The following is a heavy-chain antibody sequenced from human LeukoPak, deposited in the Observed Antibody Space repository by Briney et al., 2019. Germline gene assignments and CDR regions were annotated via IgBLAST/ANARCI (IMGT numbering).Heavy chain of an antibody. CDR2: ISSNSGTI. D-gene: IGHD5-12*01. CDR3: GRVSPYDEGH. CDR1: GLPFSTYS. V-gene: IGHV3-48*02. Sequence: GGSLRLSCDASGLPFSTYSMIWVRQAPGMGLEWLAYISSNSGTINYANSVKGRFTISRDNARSSLYLQMDNLTDEDTAVYFCGRVSPYDEGHWGQGTLVTVS. J-gene: IGHJ4*01.